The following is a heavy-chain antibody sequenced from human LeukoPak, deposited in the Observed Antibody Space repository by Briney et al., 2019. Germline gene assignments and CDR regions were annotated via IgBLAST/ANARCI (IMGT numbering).Heavy chain of an antibody. D-gene: IGHD6-13*01. J-gene: IGHJ6*04. CDR3: ARDSWAAADPYYYYGMDV. Sequence: GGSLRLSCAASGFTFSDYYKSWIRQAPGKGLEWVSYISSSSSYTNYADSVKGRFTISRDNAKNSLYLQMNSLRAEDTAVYYCARDSWAAADPYYYYGMDVWGKGTTVTVSS. V-gene: IGHV3-11*06. CDR1: GFTFSDYY. CDR2: ISSSSSYT.